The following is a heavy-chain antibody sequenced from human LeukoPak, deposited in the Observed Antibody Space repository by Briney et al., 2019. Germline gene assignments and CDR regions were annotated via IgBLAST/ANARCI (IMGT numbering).Heavy chain of an antibody. CDR2: ISSSNNTI. J-gene: IGHJ3*02. V-gene: IGHV3-48*02. D-gene: IGHD4-23*01. CDR1: GFTFSSYG. CDR3: AREDGGKADI. Sequence: GGSLRLSCEASGFTFSSYGMHWVRQAPGKGLEWVSYISSSNNTIDYADSVKGRFSISRDNAKNSLYLQMKSLRDEDTAVYYCAREDGGKADIWGQGTMVTVSS.